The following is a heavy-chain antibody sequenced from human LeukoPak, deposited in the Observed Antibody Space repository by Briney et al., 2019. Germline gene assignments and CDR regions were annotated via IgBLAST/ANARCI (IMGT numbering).Heavy chain of an antibody. D-gene: IGHD2-8*01. J-gene: IGHJ4*02. V-gene: IGHV3-23*01. Sequence: GGSLRLSCAASGFTFNNHAMSWVRQSPGKGLEWVSAISDSGDYTYYADSVKGRFTISRDNSKNTLYLHVNSLRAEDTAVYYCAKDTSIGKYCTSGVCSPFDYWGQGTPVTVSS. CDR2: ISDSGDYT. CDR3: AKDTSIGKYCTSGVCSPFDY. CDR1: GFTFNNHA.